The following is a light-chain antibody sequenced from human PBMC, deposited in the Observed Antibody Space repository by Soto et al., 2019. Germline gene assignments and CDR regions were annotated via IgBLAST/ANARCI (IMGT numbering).Light chain of an antibody. V-gene: IGLV2-14*01. CDR1: SSDVGGYNY. CDR2: DVS. Sequence: QSALTQPASVSGSPGQSITISCTGTSSDVGGYNYVSWYQQHPGKAPELMIYDVSNRPSWVSNRFSGSKSGNTASLTISGLQAEDEADYYCSSYRSSSTPYVFGTGTKLTVL. J-gene: IGLJ1*01. CDR3: SSYRSSSTPYV.